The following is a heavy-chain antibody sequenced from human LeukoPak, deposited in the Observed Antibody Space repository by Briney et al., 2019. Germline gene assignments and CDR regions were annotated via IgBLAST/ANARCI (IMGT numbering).Heavy chain of an antibody. CDR2: INPNSGGT. D-gene: IGHD2-8*01. CDR3: ARGHCTNGVCHNRFDP. CDR1: GYIFTCYY. Sequence: ASVKVSCKASGYIFTCYYMHWVRQAPGQGLEWMGWINPNSGGTNYAQKFQGWVTMTRDTSISTAYMELSRLRSDDTAVYYCARGHCTNGVCHNRFDPWGQGTLVTVSS. V-gene: IGHV1-2*04. J-gene: IGHJ5*02.